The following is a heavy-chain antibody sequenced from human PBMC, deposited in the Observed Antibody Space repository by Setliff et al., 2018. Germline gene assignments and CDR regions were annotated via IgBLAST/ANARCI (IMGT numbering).Heavy chain of an antibody. D-gene: IGHD6-19*01. CDR2: LSPYSGNT. CDR3: VRSSAPQVVLAADFDF. V-gene: IGHV1-18*01. J-gene: IGHJ4*02. CDR1: GVGFTTFG. Sequence: ASVKVSCKTSGVGFTTFGFSGVRQAPGQGLEWLGSLSPYSGNTNYPQWLQDRVTMIIDTSATTVYMELQSLRSDDTAVYYCVRSSAPQVVLAADFDFWGQGTPVTVSS.